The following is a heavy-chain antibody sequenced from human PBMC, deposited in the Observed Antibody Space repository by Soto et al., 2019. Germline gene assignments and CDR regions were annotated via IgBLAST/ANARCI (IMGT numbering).Heavy chain of an antibody. CDR3: GGQDYGAKGYYHAI. D-gene: IGHD4-17*01. CDR1: GGSISSYY. V-gene: IGHV4-59*08. CDR2: IYYSGST. J-gene: IGHJ1*01. Sequence: SETLSLTCTVSGGSISSYYWSWIRQPPGKGLEWIGYIYYSGSTNYNPSLKSRVTISVDTSKNQFSLKLSSVTAADTAVYFCGGQDYGAKGYYHAIWGQGSLVPVSA.